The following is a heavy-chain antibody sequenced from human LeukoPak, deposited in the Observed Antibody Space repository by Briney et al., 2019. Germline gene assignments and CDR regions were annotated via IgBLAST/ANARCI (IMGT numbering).Heavy chain of an antibody. J-gene: IGHJ6*03. Sequence: GGSLRLSCAASGFTFSSYAMHWVRQAPGKGLEWVAVISYDGSNKYYADSVKGRFTISRDNSKNTLYLQMNSLRAEDTAVYYCARRAYYMDVWGKGTTVTVSS. CDR1: GFTFSSYA. V-gene: IGHV3-30*04. CDR3: ARRAYYMDV. CDR2: ISYDGSNK.